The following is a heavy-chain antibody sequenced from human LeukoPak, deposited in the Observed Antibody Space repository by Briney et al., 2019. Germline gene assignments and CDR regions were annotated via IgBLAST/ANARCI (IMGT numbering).Heavy chain of an antibody. Sequence: SETLSLTCAVYGGSFSGYYWSWIRRPPGKGLEWNGEINHSGSTNYNPSLKSRVTISVDTSKNQFSLKLSSVTAADTAVYYCARGPVVPAAMAYGMDVWGKGTTVTVSS. D-gene: IGHD2-2*01. CDR1: GGSFSGYY. J-gene: IGHJ6*04. CDR3: ARGPVVPAAMAYGMDV. CDR2: INHSGST. V-gene: IGHV4-34*01.